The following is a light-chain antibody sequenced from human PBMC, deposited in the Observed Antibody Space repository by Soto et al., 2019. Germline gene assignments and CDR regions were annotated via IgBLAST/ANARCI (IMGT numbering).Light chain of an antibody. CDR1: QSVNSN. CDR3: QQYNNWPRT. J-gene: IGKJ1*01. Sequence: EIVMTQSPAPLSLSPGERATLSCMASQSVNSNLAWYQQKAGQAPRLLIYGTSTRATGIPARFSGSGSGTDFTLTISSLQLEDVAVYYCQQYNNWPRTLCQGTKVDIK. CDR2: GTS. V-gene: IGKV3-15*01.